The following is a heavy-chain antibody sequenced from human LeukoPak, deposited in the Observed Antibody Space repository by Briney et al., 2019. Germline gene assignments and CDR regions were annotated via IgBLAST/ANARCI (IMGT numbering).Heavy chain of an antibody. CDR1: GFTFSSYE. CDR2: IKSKTDGGTT. Sequence: GGSLRLSCAATGFTFSSYEMNWVRQAPGKGLEGVGRIKSKTDGGTTDYAAPVKGRFTISRDDSKNTLYLQMNSLKTEDTAVYYCTTDYSRYDFRAFDIWGQGTMVTVSS. D-gene: IGHD5-12*01. CDR3: TTDYSRYDFRAFDI. V-gene: IGHV3-15*01. J-gene: IGHJ3*02.